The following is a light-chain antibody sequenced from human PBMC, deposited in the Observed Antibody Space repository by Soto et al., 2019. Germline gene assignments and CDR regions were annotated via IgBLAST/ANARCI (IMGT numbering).Light chain of an antibody. J-gene: IGKJ1*01. CDR3: QQYGSSGT. V-gene: IGKV3-20*01. Sequence: EIVLTQSPDTLSLSPGERTTLSCRASQSVTTSLAWYQQKTGQPPRLLISGASNRATGIPDRFSGSGSGTDFTLTISRLEPEDFAVYYCQQYGSSGTFGQGTKVDIK. CDR2: GAS. CDR1: QSVTTS.